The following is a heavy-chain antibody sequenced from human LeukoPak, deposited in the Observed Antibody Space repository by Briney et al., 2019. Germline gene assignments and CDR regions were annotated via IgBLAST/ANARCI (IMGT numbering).Heavy chain of an antibody. CDR1: GGSFSGYY. J-gene: IGHJ4*02. Sequence: SSETLSLTCAAYGGSFSGYYWSWIRQPPGKGLEWIGEINHSGSTNYNPSLKSRVTISVDTSKNQFSLKLSSVTAADTAVYYCASFRGPSHYYGSGSYYIYWGQGTLVTVSS. CDR3: ASFRGPSHYYGSGSYYIY. V-gene: IGHV4-34*01. CDR2: INHSGST. D-gene: IGHD3-10*01.